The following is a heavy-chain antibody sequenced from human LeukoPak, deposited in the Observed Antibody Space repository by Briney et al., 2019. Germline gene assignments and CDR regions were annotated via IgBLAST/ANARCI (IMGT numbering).Heavy chain of an antibody. CDR1: GYTFTSYG. Sequence: ASVKVSCKASGYTFTSYGISWVRQAPGQGLEWMGWISAYNGNTNYAQKLQGSVTMTTDTSTSTAYMELRSLRSDDTAVYYCARDVENIAAAGTCDFDYWGQGTLVTVSS. V-gene: IGHV1-18*01. D-gene: IGHD6-13*01. J-gene: IGHJ4*02. CDR2: ISAYNGNT. CDR3: ARDVENIAAAGTCDFDY.